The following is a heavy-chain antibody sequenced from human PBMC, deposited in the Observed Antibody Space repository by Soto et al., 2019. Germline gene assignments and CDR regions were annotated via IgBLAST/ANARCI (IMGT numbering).Heavy chain of an antibody. CDR2: ISGTTDNT. J-gene: IGHJ4*02. CDR3: AKSLRGVIIDIDS. CDR1: GFTFSSNA. D-gene: IGHD3-10*01. V-gene: IGHV3-23*01. Sequence: WGALRLSCAASGFTFSSNAMSWVRQAPGKGLEWVSAISGTTDNTYYADSVKGRFTISRDNSKNTLYLQMNSLRAEDTALYYCAKSLRGVIIDIDSSGQATLVTVSS.